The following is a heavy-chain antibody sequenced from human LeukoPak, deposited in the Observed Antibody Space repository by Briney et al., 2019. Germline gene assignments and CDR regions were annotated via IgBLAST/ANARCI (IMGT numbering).Heavy chain of an antibody. V-gene: IGHV1-69*06. CDR1: GGTFSSYA. CDR3: ARGPIVVVTAANFDY. Sequence: GASVTVSCKASGGTFSSYAISWVRQAPGQGLEWMGRIFPIFGTANYAQKFQGRVTITADKSTSTAYMELSSLRSEDTAVYYCARGPIVVVTAANFDYWGQGTLVTVSS. D-gene: IGHD2-21*02. CDR2: IFPIFGTA. J-gene: IGHJ4*02.